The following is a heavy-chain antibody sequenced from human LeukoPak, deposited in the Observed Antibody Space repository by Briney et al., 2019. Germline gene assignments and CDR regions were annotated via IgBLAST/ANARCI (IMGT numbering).Heavy chain of an antibody. CDR1: GGSISSYY. V-gene: IGHV4-59*12. J-gene: IGHJ5*02. Sequence: SETLSLTCTVSGGSISSYYWSWIRQPPGKGLEWIGYIYYSGSTNYNPSLKSRVTTSVDTSKNQFSLKLSSVTAADTAVYYCAREIAAAGTKVFKKYNWFDPWGQGTLVTVSS. D-gene: IGHD6-13*01. CDR2: IYYSGST. CDR3: AREIAAAGTKVFKKYNWFDP.